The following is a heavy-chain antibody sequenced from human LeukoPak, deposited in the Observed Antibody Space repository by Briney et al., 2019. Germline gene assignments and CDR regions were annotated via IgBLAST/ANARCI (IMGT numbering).Heavy chain of an antibody. Sequence: ASVKVSCKASGYTFTGYYMHWVRQAPGQGLEWMGIINPSGGSTSYAQKFQGKVTMTRDTSTSTVYMELSSLRSEDTAVYYCARGDGSGYSYGTLDYWGQGTLVSVSS. CDR2: INPSGGST. V-gene: IGHV1-46*01. CDR1: GYTFTGYY. J-gene: IGHJ4*02. CDR3: ARGDGSGYSYGTLDY. D-gene: IGHD5-18*01.